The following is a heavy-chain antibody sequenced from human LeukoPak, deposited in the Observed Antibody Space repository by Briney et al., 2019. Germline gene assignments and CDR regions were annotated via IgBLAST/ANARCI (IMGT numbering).Heavy chain of an antibody. CDR2: ISRSSSYI. D-gene: IGHD3-3*01. Sequence: TGGSLRLSCTASGFTFSGAWMTWVRQAPGKGLEWVSSISRSSSYINYADSLKGRFTISRDNAKNSVFLQMNSLRAEDTAVYYCARVYQGVAIFDGIDYWGQGTLVTVSS. CDR1: GFTFSGAW. V-gene: IGHV3-21*01. CDR3: ARVYQGVAIFDGIDY. J-gene: IGHJ4*02.